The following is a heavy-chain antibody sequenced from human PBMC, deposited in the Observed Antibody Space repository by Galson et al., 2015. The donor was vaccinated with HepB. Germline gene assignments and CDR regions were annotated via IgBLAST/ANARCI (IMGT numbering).Heavy chain of an antibody. V-gene: IGHV5-51*03. J-gene: IGHJ4*02. CDR3: ARRSYYDVGSYSFDY. CDR1: GYSFTNYW. CDR2: IYPDDSGTRNSP. Sequence: QSGAEVKKPGESLTISCKGSGYSFTNYWIGWVRQTPGKGLEWMGIIYPDDSGTRNSPRYSPTFQGQVTIPADKSISVAYLQWTSLRASDTAMYYCARRSYYDVGSYSFDYWGQGTLVTVSS. D-gene: IGHD3-10*01.